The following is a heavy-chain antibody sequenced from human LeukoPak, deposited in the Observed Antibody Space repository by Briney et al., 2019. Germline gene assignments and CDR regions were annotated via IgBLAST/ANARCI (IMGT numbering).Heavy chain of an antibody. Sequence: ASVKVSCKASGGTFSSYAISWVRQAPGQGLEWMGGIIPIFGTANYAQKFQGRVTITADKSTSTAYMELSSLRSEDTAVYYCARGSTLTVYPYYYYYMDVWGKGTTVTISS. D-gene: IGHD2-8*01. CDR2: IIPIFGTA. V-gene: IGHV1-69*06. J-gene: IGHJ6*03. CDR1: GGTFSSYA. CDR3: ARGSTLTVYPYYYYYMDV.